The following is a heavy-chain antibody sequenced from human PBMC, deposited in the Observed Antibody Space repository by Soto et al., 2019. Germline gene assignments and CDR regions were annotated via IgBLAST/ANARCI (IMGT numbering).Heavy chain of an antibody. V-gene: IGHV1-18*01. CDR1: GYTFTSYG. CDR3: ARDGRYSGSYGGYYFDY. D-gene: IGHD1-26*01. CDR2: ISANTGNT. Sequence: QVRLVQSGAEVKKPGASVKVSCKASGYTFTSYGISWVRQAPGQGLEWMGWISANTGNTNFAQKLQGRVTMTTDTSTSTAYMELRSLRSDDTAVYYCARDGRYSGSYGGYYFDYWGQGTLVTVSS. J-gene: IGHJ4*02.